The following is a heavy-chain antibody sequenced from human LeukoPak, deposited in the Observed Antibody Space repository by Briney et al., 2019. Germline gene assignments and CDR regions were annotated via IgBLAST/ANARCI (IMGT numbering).Heavy chain of an antibody. CDR2: LSSSSSVI. CDR1: GFTFSTYA. D-gene: IGHD3-22*01. V-gene: IGHV3-48*01. Sequence: GGSLRLSCAASGFTFSTYAMDWVRQAPGKGLEWVSYLSSSSSVIYHADSVKGRFTISRDNAKNSLYLQMNSLRPDDTALYYCARALADTRGYYLGFDYWGQGTLVTVSS. J-gene: IGHJ4*02. CDR3: ARALADTRGYYLGFDY.